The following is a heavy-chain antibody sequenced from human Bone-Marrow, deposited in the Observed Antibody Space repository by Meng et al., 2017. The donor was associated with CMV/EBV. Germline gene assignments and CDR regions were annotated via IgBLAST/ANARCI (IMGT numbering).Heavy chain of an antibody. V-gene: IGHV3-23*01. J-gene: IGHJ6*02. CDR1: GITFKFYA. CDR3: PKSSSTPGFFYGMEV. CDR2: ISGSGSGT. Sequence: GESLKIPCAASGITFKFYAMSWVRQAPGKGLEWVSGISGSGSGTYYADSVKGRFTISRDNSKNTLYLQMNSLRGEDTAVYYCPKSSSTPGFFYGMEVWGQGTTVTVSS. D-gene: IGHD2-2*01.